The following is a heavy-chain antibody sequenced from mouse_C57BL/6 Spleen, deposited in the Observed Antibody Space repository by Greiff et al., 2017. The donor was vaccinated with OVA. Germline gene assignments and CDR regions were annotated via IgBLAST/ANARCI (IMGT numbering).Heavy chain of an antibody. J-gene: IGHJ1*03. CDR2: IWSGGST. D-gene: IGHD1-1*01. V-gene: IGHV2-2*01. CDR1: GFSLTSYG. Sequence: VQLKQSGPGLVQPSQSLSITCTVSGFSLTSYGVHWVRQSPGKGLEWLGVIWSGGSTDYNAAFISRLSISKDNSKSQVFFKMNSLQADDTAIYYCARQGYGSSYGWYFDVWGTGTTVTVSS. CDR3: ARQGYGSSYGWYFDV.